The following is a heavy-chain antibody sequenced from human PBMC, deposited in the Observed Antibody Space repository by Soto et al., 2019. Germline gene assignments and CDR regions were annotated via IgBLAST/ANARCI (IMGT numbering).Heavy chain of an antibody. J-gene: IGHJ4*02. V-gene: IGHV1-46*01. CDR1: GYTFTSYH. Sequence: ASVKVSCKASGYTFTSYHMHWVRQAPGQGLEWMAIINPSGGSTSYAQKFQGRVTMTRDTSTSTVYMELNSLRSEDTAVYYCAKFGPLSWVRGVIKAPYFDYWGQGTLVTVSS. CDR3: AKFGPLSWVRGVIKAPYFDY. D-gene: IGHD3-10*01. CDR2: INPSGGST.